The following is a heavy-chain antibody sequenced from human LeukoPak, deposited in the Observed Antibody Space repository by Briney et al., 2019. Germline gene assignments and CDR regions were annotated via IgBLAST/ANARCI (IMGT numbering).Heavy chain of an antibody. CDR3: AKNPRSYDSSGYYYPDP. Sequence: GGSLRLSCAASGSTFSSYGMHWVRQAPGKGLEWVAVIWYDGSNKYYADSVKGRFTISRDNSKNTLYLQMNSLRAEDTAVYYCAKNPRSYDSSGYYYPDPWGQGTLVTVSS. D-gene: IGHD3-22*01. J-gene: IGHJ5*02. V-gene: IGHV3-33*06. CDR1: GSTFSSYG. CDR2: IWYDGSNK.